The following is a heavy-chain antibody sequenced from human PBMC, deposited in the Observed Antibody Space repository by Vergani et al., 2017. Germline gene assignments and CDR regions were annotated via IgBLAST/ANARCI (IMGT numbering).Heavy chain of an antibody. CDR1: GGTFSSSA. CDR3: ARVRGDGYNGRLDY. D-gene: IGHD5-24*01. V-gene: IGHV1-69*01. CDR2: IIPIFGTA. J-gene: IGHJ4*02. Sequence: QVQLVQSGAEVKKPGSSVKVSCKASGGTFSSSAISWVRQAPGQGLEWMGGIIPIFGTANYAQNFQGRVTITADESTSTAYMELSSLRSEDTAVYYWARVRGDGYNGRLDYWGQGTLVTVSS.